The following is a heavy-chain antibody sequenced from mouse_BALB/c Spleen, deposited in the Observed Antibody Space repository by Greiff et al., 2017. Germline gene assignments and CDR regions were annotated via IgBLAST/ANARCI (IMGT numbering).Heavy chain of an antibody. V-gene: IGHV1-67*01. Sequence: QVQLQQSGPELVRPGVSVKISCKGSSYTFTDYAMHWVKQSHAKSLEWIGVISTYYGNTNYNQKFKGKATMTVDKSSSTAYMELARLTSEDSAVYYCARGWDFHAMDYWGQGTSVTVSS. J-gene: IGHJ4*01. CDR1: SYTFTDYA. CDR3: ARGWDFHAMDY. D-gene: IGHD4-1*01. CDR2: ISTYYGNT.